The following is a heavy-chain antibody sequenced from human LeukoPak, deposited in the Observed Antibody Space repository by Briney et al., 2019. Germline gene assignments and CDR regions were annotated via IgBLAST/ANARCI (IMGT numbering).Heavy chain of an antibody. D-gene: IGHD6-19*01. CDR2: IRYSGRT. Sequence: SETLSLTCTASGGSINSDFWTWIRQPPGHGLESIGYIRYSGRTEYNPSLRSRATISIHSSRSHYSLRLNSVTAADTATYYCARIPDVSGWPFDSWGQGTLVTVSS. J-gene: IGHJ4*02. CDR3: ARIPDVSGWPFDS. V-gene: IGHV4-59*01. CDR1: GGSINSDF.